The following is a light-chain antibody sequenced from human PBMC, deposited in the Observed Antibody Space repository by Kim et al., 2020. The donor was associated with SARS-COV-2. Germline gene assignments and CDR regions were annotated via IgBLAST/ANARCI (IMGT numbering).Light chain of an antibody. V-gene: IGLV3-1*01. CDR3: QAWDSSTYV. Sequence: SYELTQPPSVSVSPGQTASITCSGDKLGDKYACWYQQKPGQSPVLVIYKDSKRPSGIPERFSGSNPGNTATLTISGTQAMDEADYYCQAWDSSTYV. CDR2: KDS. J-gene: IGLJ1*01. CDR1: KLGDKY.